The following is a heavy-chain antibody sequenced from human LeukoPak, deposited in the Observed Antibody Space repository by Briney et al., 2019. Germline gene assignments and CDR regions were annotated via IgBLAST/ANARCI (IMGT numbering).Heavy chain of an antibody. CDR1: GYTFTGYY. J-gene: IGHJ4*02. V-gene: IGHV1-2*02. Sequence: ASVKVSCKASGYTFTGYYMHWVRQAPGQGLEWMGWINPNSGGTNYAQKFQGRVTMTRDTSISTAYMELSRLRSDDTAVYYCARENYGSSGYYYYFDYWGQGTLVTVSS. CDR3: ARENYGSSGYYYYFDY. CDR2: INPNSGGT. D-gene: IGHD3-22*01.